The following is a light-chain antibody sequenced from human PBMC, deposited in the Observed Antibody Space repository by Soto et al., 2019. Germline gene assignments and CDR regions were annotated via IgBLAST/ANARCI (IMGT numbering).Light chain of an antibody. CDR3: QRYYRTPLYS. CDR2: WAS. CDR1: QSILYSSNNKNY. J-gene: IGKJ2*01. V-gene: IGKV4-1*01. Sequence: DIVMTQSPDSLAVSLGERATINCKSSQSILYSSNNKNYLAWYQQKTGQPPKLLIHWASTRESGVPDRFSGSGSGTDFALTISALQAEDVAVYYCQRYYRTPLYSFGQGTKLEIK.